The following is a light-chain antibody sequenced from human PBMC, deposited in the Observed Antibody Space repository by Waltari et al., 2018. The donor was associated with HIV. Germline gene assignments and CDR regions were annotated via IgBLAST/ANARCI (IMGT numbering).Light chain of an antibody. J-gene: IGLJ1*01. CDR1: SSDVGGYNY. CDR3: AAWDDTLNGFV. Sequence: QSALTQPASVSGSPGQSITISCTGTSSDVGGYNYVPWYQQHPGKAPKLMIYDVSKRPSGVSNRFSGSKSGTSASLAISGLQSEDEADYYCAAWDDTLNGFVFGSGTRVTVL. V-gene: IGLV2-14*01. CDR2: DVS.